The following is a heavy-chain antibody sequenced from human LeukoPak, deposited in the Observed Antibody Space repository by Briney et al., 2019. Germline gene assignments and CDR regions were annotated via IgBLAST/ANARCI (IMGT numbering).Heavy chain of an antibody. CDR3: VHREGATLYGY. D-gene: IGHD1-26*01. CDR2: IYWRDDK. CDR1: GFSLSTRGVG. Sequence: SGPTLVKPTQTLTLTCNFSGFSLSTRGVGVGWIRQPPGKPLEWLPLIYWRDDKRYSPSLKSRLTITKDTSKNQVVLTMTNMDPVDTATYYCVHREGATLYGYWGQGTLVTVSS. V-gene: IGHV2-5*01. J-gene: IGHJ4*02.